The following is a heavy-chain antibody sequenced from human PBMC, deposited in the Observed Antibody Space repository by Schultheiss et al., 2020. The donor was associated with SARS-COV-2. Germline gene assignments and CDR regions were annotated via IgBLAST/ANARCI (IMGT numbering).Heavy chain of an antibody. CDR3: AREEGGGEVAGAFDI. V-gene: IGHV3-53*01. CDR1: GFTVSSNY. J-gene: IGHJ3*02. Sequence: GGSLRLSCAASGFTVSSNYMSWVRQAPGKGLEWVSVIYSGGSTYYADSVKGRFTISRDNSKNTLYLQMNSLRAEDTAVYYCAREEGGGEVAGAFDIWGQGTMVTVSS. CDR2: IYSGGST. D-gene: IGHD6-19*01.